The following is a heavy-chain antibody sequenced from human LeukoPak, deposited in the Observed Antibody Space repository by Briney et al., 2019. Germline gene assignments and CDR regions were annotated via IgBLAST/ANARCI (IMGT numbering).Heavy chain of an antibody. V-gene: IGHV3-11*04. J-gene: IGHJ4*02. CDR1: GFTFSDYY. Sequence: GGSLRLSCAASGFTFSDYYMSWIRQAPGKGLEWVSYISSSGSTIYYADSVKGRFTISRDNAKNSLYLQMNSLRAEDTAVYYCAREYSSSWYYVFADYWGQGTLVTVSS. D-gene: IGHD6-13*01. CDR2: ISSSGSTI. CDR3: AREYSSSWYYVFADY.